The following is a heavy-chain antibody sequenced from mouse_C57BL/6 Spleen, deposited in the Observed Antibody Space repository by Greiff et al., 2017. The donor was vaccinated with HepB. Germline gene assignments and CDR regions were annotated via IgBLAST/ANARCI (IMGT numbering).Heavy chain of an antibody. J-gene: IGHJ4*01. CDR1: GFNIKDDY. V-gene: IGHV14-4*01. D-gene: IGHD1-1*01. CDR2: IDPENGDT. CDR3: TTGSSYYAMDY. Sequence: EVQLQQSGAELVRPGASVKLSCTASGFNIKDDYMHWVKQRPEQGLEWIGWIDPENGDTEYASKFQGKATITADTSSNTAYLQLSSLTSEDTAVYYCTTGSSYYAMDYWGQGTSVTVSS.